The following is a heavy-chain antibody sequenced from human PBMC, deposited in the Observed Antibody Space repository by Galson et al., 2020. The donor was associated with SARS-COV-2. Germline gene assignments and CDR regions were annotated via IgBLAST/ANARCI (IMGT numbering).Heavy chain of an antibody. J-gene: IGHJ6*02. D-gene: IGHD3-22*01. Sequence: GGSLRLSCAASGFTFSSYEMNWVRQAPGKGLEWVSYISSSGSTIYYADSVKGRFTISRDNAKNSLYLQMNSLRAEDTAVYYCARRGRLSITMIVVVMSGMDVWGQGTTVTVSS. V-gene: IGHV3-48*03. CDR3: ARRGRLSITMIVVVMSGMDV. CDR2: ISSSGSTI. CDR1: GFTFSSYE.